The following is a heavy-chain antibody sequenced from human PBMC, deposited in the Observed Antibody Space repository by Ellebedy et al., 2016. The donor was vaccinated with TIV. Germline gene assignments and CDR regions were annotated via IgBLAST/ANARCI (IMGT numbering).Heavy chain of an antibody. D-gene: IGHD1-1*01. Sequence: MPGGSLRLSCAVYGGSFSGFYWSWIRQPPGKGLEWIGEINHSGSTNYNPSLKSRVTISVDTSKNQFSLKLSSVTAADTAVYYCARIFWNGDYYYGVDVWGQGTTVTVSS. V-gene: IGHV4-34*01. CDR1: GGSFSGFY. J-gene: IGHJ6*02. CDR3: ARIFWNGDYYYGVDV. CDR2: INHSGST.